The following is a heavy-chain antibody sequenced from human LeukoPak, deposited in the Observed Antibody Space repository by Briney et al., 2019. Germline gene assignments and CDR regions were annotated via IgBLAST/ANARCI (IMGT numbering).Heavy chain of an antibody. CDR1: GFTLSGFG. V-gene: IGHV3-30*18. CDR2: ISDDGSNR. Sequence: GGSLRLSCTASGFTLSGFGMHWVRQAPGKGLEWVAVISDDGSNRYYADSVKGRFTISRDNSKNTLYLQMNSLRAEDTAVYYCAKDADTATIIYWYFDLWGRGTLVTVSS. D-gene: IGHD5-18*01. CDR3: AKDADTATIIYWYFDL. J-gene: IGHJ2*01.